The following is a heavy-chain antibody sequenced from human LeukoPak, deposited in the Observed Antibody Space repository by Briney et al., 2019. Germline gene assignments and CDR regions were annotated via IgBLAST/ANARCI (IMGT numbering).Heavy chain of an antibody. CDR3: ARVGAHDAFHI. V-gene: IGHV3-30*03. Sequence: GGSLRLSCAASGFTFSSYGMHWVRQAPGKGLEWVAVISYDGSNKYYADSVKGRFTISRDNSKNTLYLQMGSLRAEDMAVYYCARVGAHDAFHIWGQGTMVTVSS. J-gene: IGHJ3*02. CDR1: GFTFSSYG. CDR2: ISYDGSNK. D-gene: IGHD4/OR15-4a*01.